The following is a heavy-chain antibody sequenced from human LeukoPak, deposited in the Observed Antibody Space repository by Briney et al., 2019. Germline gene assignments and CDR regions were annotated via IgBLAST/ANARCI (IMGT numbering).Heavy chain of an antibody. Sequence: PGGSLRLSCSASGFTFSSYAMHWVRQAPGKGLEYVSAISSNGGSAYYADSVKGRFTISRDNSKNTLYLQMGSLRAEDTAVYYCVKELDSSGWGYFDYWGQGTLVTVSS. CDR3: VKELDSSGWGYFDY. V-gene: IGHV3-64D*06. CDR1: GFTFSSYA. CDR2: ISSNGGSA. J-gene: IGHJ4*02. D-gene: IGHD6-19*01.